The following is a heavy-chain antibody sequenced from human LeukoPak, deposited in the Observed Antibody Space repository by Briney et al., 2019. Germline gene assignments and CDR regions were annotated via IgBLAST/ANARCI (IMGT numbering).Heavy chain of an antibody. CDR3: ARRYPLSSGSFFN. Sequence: SETLSLTCTASGGSISSSSYYWGWIRQPPGKGLEWIGSIYYSGSTYYNPSLKSRVTISVDTSKNQFSLKLSSVTAADTAVYYCARRYPLSSGSFFNWGQGTLVTVSS. D-gene: IGHD3-10*02. J-gene: IGHJ4*02. CDR1: GGSISSSSYY. CDR2: IYYSGST. V-gene: IGHV4-39*01.